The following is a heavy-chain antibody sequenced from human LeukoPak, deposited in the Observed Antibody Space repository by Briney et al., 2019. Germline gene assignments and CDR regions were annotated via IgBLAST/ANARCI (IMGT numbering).Heavy chain of an antibody. CDR2: IYTSGST. CDR3: ARERWGYSYGYGTYYFDY. V-gene: IGHV4-4*07. CDR1: GGSISSYY. D-gene: IGHD5-18*01. Sequence: SETLSLTCTVSGGSISSYYWSWIRQPAGKGLEWIGRIYTSGSTNYNPSLKSRVTMSVDTSKNQFSLKLSSVTAADTAVYYCARERWGYSYGYGTYYFDYWGQGPLVTVSS. J-gene: IGHJ4*02.